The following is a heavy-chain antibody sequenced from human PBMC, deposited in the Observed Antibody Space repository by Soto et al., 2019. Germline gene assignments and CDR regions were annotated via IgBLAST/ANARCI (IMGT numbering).Heavy chain of an antibody. D-gene: IGHD6-13*01. J-gene: IGHJ4*02. Sequence: EVQLLESGGGLVQSGGSLRLSCAASGFTFSTYAMSWVRQAPGKGLEWVSLITGSGGSTYYADSVKGRFTISRDNSKNTLYLQMNSLTAEDTAGYYCAKGGSSWSYFDCWGQGTLVTVSS. CDR3: AKGGSSWSYFDC. CDR1: GFTFSTYA. CDR2: ITGSGGST. V-gene: IGHV3-23*01.